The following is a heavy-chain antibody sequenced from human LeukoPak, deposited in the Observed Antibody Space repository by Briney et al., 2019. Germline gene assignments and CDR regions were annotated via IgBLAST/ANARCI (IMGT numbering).Heavy chain of an antibody. CDR2: IFYSGST. V-gene: IGHV4-59*08. CDR3: ARTNPSFDY. J-gene: IGHJ4*02. Sequence: SETLSLTCTVSGGSISSYYWSWIRQPPGKGLEWIGYIFYSGSTNYNPSLKSRVTISVDTSKNQVSLKLRSVTAADTAVYCCARTNPSFDYWGQGTLVTVSS. CDR1: GGSISSYY.